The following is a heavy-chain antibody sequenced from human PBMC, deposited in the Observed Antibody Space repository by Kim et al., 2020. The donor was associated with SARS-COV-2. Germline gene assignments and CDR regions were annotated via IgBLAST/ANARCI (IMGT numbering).Heavy chain of an antibody. J-gene: IGHJ6*02. V-gene: IGHV1-69*13. CDR1: GGTFSSYA. CDR3: ASFGYYYDSSGYSGMDV. Sequence: SVKVSCKASGGTFSSYAISWVRQAPGQGLEWMGGIIPIFGTANYAQKFQGRVTITADESTSTAYMELSSLRSEDTAVYYCASFGYYYDSSGYSGMDVWGQGTTVTVSS. CDR2: IIPIFGTA. D-gene: IGHD3-22*01.